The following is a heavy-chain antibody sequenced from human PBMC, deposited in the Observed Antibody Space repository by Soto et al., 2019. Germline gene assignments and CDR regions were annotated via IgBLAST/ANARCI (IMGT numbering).Heavy chain of an antibody. J-gene: IGHJ4*02. CDR1: GFTFSNAW. V-gene: IGHV3-15*07. CDR2: IKSKTDGGTT. Sequence: GSLRLSCAASGFTFSNAWMNWVRQAPGKGLEWVGRIKSKTDGGTTDYAAPVKGRFTISRDDSKNTLYLQMNSLKTEDTAVYYCTTEWLQFREYFDYWGQGTRVTVSS. D-gene: IGHD5-12*01. CDR3: TTEWLQFREYFDY.